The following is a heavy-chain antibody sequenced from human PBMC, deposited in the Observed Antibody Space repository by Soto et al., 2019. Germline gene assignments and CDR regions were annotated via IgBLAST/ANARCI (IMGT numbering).Heavy chain of an antibody. CDR1: GYTFTSYG. D-gene: IGHD3-22*01. J-gene: IGHJ3*02. CDR3: ARGNYYDSSGYYPADAFDI. Sequence: ASVKVSCKASGYTFTSYGISWVRPAPGQGLEWMGWISAYNGNTNYAQKLQGRVTMTTDTSTSTAYMELRSLRSDDTAVYYCARGNYYDSSGYYPADAFDIWGQGTMVTVS. V-gene: IGHV1-18*04. CDR2: ISAYNGNT.